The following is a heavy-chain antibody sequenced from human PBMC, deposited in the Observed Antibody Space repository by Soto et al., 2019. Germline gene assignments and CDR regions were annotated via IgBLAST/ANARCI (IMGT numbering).Heavy chain of an antibody. V-gene: IGHV3-53*01. CDR1: GFTVSNNY. J-gene: IGHJ4*02. CDR2: IYSSGST. D-gene: IGHD5-18*01. Sequence: EVQLVESGGGLIQPGGSLRLSCAASGFTVSNNYMTWVRQAPGKGLEWVSFIYSSGSTYYADSVKGRFTISRDNFKNRLYLQINSLSDEATAVYYCARGYSYTQPVFDYWGLGTLVTVSS. CDR3: ARGYSYTQPVFDY.